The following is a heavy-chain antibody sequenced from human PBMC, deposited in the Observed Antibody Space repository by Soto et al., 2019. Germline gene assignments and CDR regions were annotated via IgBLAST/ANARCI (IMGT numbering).Heavy chain of an antibody. CDR1: GYTFTSYY. V-gene: IGHV1-46*01. D-gene: IGHD6-19*01. CDR3: ARDPRAGVAVADYYYYGMDV. Sequence: SVKVSCKASGYTFTSYYMHGGLQSPTRGRDGMGIINPSGGSTSYAQKFQGRVTMTRDTSTSTVYMELSSLRSEDTAVYYCARDPRAGVAVADYYYYGMDVWGQGTTVTVSS. CDR2: INPSGGST. J-gene: IGHJ6*02.